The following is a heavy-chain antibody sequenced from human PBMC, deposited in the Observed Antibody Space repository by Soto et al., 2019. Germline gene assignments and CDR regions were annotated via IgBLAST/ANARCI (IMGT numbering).Heavy chain of an antibody. CDR2: IIPVFGRP. Sequence: GASVKVSCKASGGTFSSFGISWVRQAPGQGLEWMGGIIPVFGRPNYAQRFRGRLTITADESTNTGYMELSSLRSEDTAVYYCASTGGCSGGSCSSPYYYYGMDVWGQGTTVTVAS. J-gene: IGHJ6*02. V-gene: IGHV1-69*13. D-gene: IGHD2-15*01. CDR1: GGTFSSFG. CDR3: ASTGGCSGGSCSSPYYYYGMDV.